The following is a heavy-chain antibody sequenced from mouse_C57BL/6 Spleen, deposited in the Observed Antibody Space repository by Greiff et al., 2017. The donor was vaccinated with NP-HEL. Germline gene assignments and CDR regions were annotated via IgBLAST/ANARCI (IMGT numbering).Heavy chain of an antibody. D-gene: IGHD4-1*01. CDR2: IYPRSGNT. Sequence: QVQLQQSGAELARPGASVKLSCKASGYTFTSYGISWVKQRTGQGLEWIGEIYPRSGNTYYNEKFKGKATLTADKSSSTAYMELRSLTSEDSAVYFCARKDGTGFAYWGQGALVTVSA. CDR3: ARKDGTGFAY. J-gene: IGHJ3*01. CDR1: GYTFTSYG. V-gene: IGHV1-81*01.